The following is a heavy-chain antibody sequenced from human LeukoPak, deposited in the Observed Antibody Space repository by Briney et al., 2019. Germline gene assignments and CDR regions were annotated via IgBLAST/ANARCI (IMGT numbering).Heavy chain of an antibody. CDR1: GYTFTTYG. CDR3: ARIAYCGGDCYTTYFDY. J-gene: IGHJ4*02. CDR2: ISAYNGNT. D-gene: IGHD2-21*01. Sequence: GASVKVSCKASGYTFTTYGIAWVRRAPGQGLEWMGWISAYNGNTNSAQKLQGRVTMTTDTSTSTAYMELRNLRSDDTAVYYCARIAYCGGDCYTTYFDYWDQGTLVTVSS. V-gene: IGHV1-18*01.